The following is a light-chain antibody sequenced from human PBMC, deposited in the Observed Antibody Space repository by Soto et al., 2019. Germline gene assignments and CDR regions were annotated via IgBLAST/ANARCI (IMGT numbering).Light chain of an antibody. CDR2: AAS. V-gene: IGKV1-5*01. Sequence: DIQMTQSPSTLSASVGDTVTITCRASESIDNWLAWYQQKPGKAPKLLIFAASTLVRGVPSRFSGRGSGTEFTLAISSLQSEDFAVYYCQQYSDWPYTFGQGTKVDIK. CDR3: QQYSDWPYT. J-gene: IGKJ2*01. CDR1: ESIDNW.